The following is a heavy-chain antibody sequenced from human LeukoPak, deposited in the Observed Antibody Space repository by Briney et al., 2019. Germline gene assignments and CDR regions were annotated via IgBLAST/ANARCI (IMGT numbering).Heavy chain of an antibody. CDR2: MYLSGTT. CDR3: AGLVGRYSSGLYYYYFDY. D-gene: IGHD3-22*01. V-gene: IGHV4-4*02. Sequence: PSETLSLTCTVSGDSINSLDLWSWVRQPPGKGLEWIGEMYLSGTTHSNPSVKSRVTISIDKSKNQFLLNLSSVTAADTAVYYCAGLVGRYSSGLYYYYFDYWGQGTLVTVSS. J-gene: IGHJ4*02. CDR1: GDSINSLDL.